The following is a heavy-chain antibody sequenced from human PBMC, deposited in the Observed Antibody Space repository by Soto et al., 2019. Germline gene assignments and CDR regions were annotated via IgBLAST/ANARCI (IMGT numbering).Heavy chain of an antibody. D-gene: IGHD6-6*01. V-gene: IGHV1-69*13. CDR3: ARVPSPYSSSPNYYYYGMDV. Sequence: GASVKVSCKASGGTSSSYAISWVRQAPGQGLERMGGIIPIFGTANYAQKFQGRVTITADESTSTAYMELSSLRSEDTAVYYCARVPSPYSSSPNYYYYGMDVWGQGTTVTVSS. CDR1: GGTSSSYA. CDR2: IIPIFGTA. J-gene: IGHJ6*02.